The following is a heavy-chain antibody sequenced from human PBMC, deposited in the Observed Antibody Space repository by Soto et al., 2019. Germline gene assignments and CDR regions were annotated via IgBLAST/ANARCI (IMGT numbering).Heavy chain of an antibody. CDR3: ARDIEGEGSSRWNWFDP. V-gene: IGHV1-69*01. J-gene: IGHJ5*02. Sequence: QVQLVQSGAEVKKPGSSVKVSCKASGGTFSSYAISWVRQAPGQGLEWMGGIIPIFGTANYAQKFQGRVTITADESTSTAYMELSSMRSEDTAVYYCARDIEGEGSSRWNWFDPWGQGTLVTVSS. CDR2: IIPIFGTA. CDR1: GGTFSSYA. D-gene: IGHD6-6*01.